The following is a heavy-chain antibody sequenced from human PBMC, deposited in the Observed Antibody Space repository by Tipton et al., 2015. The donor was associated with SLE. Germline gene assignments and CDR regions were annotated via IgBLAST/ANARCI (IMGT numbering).Heavy chain of an antibody. CDR1: GGSISSGDYY. CDR3: ARTRRYSSGWYWYFDL. D-gene: IGHD6-19*01. Sequence: TLSLTCTVSGGSISSGDYYWSWIRHPPGKGLEWIGYIYYSGSTYYNPSLKSRVTISVDTSKNQFSLKLSSVTAADTAVYYCARTRRYSSGWYWYFDLWGRGPLFTVSS. J-gene: IGHJ2*01. CDR2: IYYSGST. V-gene: IGHV4-30-4*01.